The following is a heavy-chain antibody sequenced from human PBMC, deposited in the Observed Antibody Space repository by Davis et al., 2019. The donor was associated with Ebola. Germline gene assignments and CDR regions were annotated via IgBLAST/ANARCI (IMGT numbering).Heavy chain of an antibody. CDR2: INHSGST. J-gene: IGHJ6*02. CDR3: ARGHYYYYGMDV. Sequence: MPSETLSLTCAVYGGSFSGYYWSWIRQPPGKGLEWIGEINHSGSTNYNPSLKSRVTISVDTSKNQFSLKLSSVTAADTAVYYCARGHYYYYGMDVWGQGITVTVSS. V-gene: IGHV4-34*01. CDR1: GGSFSGYY.